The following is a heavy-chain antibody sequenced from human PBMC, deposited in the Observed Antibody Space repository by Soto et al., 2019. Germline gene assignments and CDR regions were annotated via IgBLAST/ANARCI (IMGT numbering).Heavy chain of an antibody. CDR2: ISSTSDYI. V-gene: IGHV3-21*01. Sequence: EVQLVESGGGLVKPGGSLRLSCAASGFTFSTHSMNWVRQAPGEGLEWVSSISSTSDYIYYADSVKGRFTISSENAKNSLFLQMDSLRAEDTAVYYCVRDAVAATGSMGYWGQGTLVSVSS. CDR3: VRDAVAATGSMGY. J-gene: IGHJ4*02. D-gene: IGHD7-27*01. CDR1: GFTFSTHS.